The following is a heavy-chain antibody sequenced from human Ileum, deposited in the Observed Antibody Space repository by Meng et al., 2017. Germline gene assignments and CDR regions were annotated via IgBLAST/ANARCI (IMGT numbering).Heavy chain of an antibody. J-gene: IGHJ4*02. D-gene: IGHD6-6*01. Sequence: SETLSLTCTVSRGSISGYYWSWIRQTPEKGLEWLGYVFFSGSTFYNPSLRSRLSLSLDTSKSLLSLSLASLTAADTAVYYCARHEFSSKVYFDYWGQGILVTVS. CDR2: VFFSGST. CDR3: ARHEFSSKVYFDY. CDR1: RGSISGYY. V-gene: IGHV4-59*01.